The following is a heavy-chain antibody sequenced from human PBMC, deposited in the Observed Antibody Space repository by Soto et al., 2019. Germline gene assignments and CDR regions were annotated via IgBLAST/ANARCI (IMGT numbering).Heavy chain of an antibody. D-gene: IGHD3-3*01. CDR1: GFSFSSYD. V-gene: IGHV3-64*01. CDR3: AITDYDFEV. Sequence: EEQLVQSGGGLVQPGGSLRLSCAASGFSFSSYDLFWVRQAPGKGLEYVSAVSRNGINTYYANSVKGRFTISRDNSKNIMYLQMGTRRAEDMAVYDWAITDYDFEVWGKGRTVSVSA. J-gene: IGHJ6*04. CDR2: VSRNGINT.